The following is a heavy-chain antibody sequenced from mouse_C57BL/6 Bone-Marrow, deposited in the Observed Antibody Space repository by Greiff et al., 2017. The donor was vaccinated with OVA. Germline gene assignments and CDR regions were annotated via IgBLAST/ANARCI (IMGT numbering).Heavy chain of an antibody. CDR2: IHPNSGST. Sequence: VQLQQSGAELVKPGASVKLSCKASGYTFTSYWMHWVQQRPGQGLEWIGMIHPNSGSTNYNEKFKSKATLTVDKSSSTAYMQISSLTSEDSAVYYCASRNYDYDGVPFDYWGQGTTLTVSS. D-gene: IGHD2-4*01. J-gene: IGHJ2*01. V-gene: IGHV1-64*01. CDR3: ASRNYDYDGVPFDY. CDR1: GYTFTSYW.